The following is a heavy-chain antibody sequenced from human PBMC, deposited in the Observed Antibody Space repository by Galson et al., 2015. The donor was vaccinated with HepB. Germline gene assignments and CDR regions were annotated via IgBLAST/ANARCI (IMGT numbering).Heavy chain of an antibody. V-gene: IGHV3-74*01. J-gene: IGHJ6*02. CDR3: ARDYYYDSSGWALHGMDV. Sequence: LRLSCAASGFTFSSYWMHWVRQAPGKGLVWVSRINSDGSSTSYADSVKGRFTISRDNAKNTLYLQMNSLRAEDTAVYYCARDYYYDSSGWALHGMDVWGQGTTVTVSS. CDR1: GFTFSSYW. D-gene: IGHD3-22*01. CDR2: INSDGSST.